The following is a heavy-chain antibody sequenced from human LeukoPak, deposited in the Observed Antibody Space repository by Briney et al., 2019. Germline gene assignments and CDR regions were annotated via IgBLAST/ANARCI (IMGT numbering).Heavy chain of an antibody. CDR2: IYYSGST. Sequence: SETLSLTCTVSGGSISSSSYYWGWLRQPPGKGLEWIGSIYYSGSTYYNPSLKSRVTISVDTSKNQFSLKLSSVTAADTAVYYCARQPYYYDSSGSDYWGQGTLVTVSS. D-gene: IGHD3-22*01. CDR3: ARQPYYYDSSGSDY. CDR1: GGSISSSSYY. J-gene: IGHJ4*02. V-gene: IGHV4-39*01.